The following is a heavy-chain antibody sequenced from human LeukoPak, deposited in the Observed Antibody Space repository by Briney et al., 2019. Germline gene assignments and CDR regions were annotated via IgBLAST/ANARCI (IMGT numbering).Heavy chain of an antibody. Sequence: GGSLRLSCAASGFTFSDYYMSWIRQAPGKGLEWVSYISSSGSTIYYADSVKGRFTISRDNAKNSPYLQMNSLRAEDTAVYYCAIPWISGVGWFDPWGQGTLVTVSS. CDR2: ISSSGSTI. CDR1: GFTFSDYY. CDR3: AIPWISGVGWFDP. V-gene: IGHV3-11*01. J-gene: IGHJ5*02. D-gene: IGHD3-10*01.